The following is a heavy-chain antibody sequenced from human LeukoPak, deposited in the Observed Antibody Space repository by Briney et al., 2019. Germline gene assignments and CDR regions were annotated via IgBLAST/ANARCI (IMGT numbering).Heavy chain of an antibody. J-gene: IGHJ4*02. D-gene: IGHD4-23*01. CDR1: GFTFSSYG. V-gene: IGHV3-33*06. CDR2: IWYDGSNK. Sequence: PGGSLRLSCAASGFTFSSYGMHWVRQAPGKGLEWVAVIWYDGSNKYYADSVKGRFTISRDNSKNTLYLQMNSLRAEDTAVYNCAKDLGSVVTPPSLDYWGQGTLVTVSS. CDR3: AKDLGSVVTPPSLDY.